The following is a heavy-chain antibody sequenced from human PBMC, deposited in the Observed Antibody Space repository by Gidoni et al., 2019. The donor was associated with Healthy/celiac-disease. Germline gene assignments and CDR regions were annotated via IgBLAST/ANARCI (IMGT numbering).Heavy chain of an antibody. Sequence: EVQLVESGGGLVKPGGSLRLSCAASGCTFSSYSMNWVRQAPGKGLEWVSSISISSSYIYYADSVNGRFPISRDNAKNSLYLQMNSLRAEDTAVYYFARDRVGEGDIVVVVAADYYGMDVWGQGTTVTVSS. V-gene: IGHV3-21*01. CDR2: ISISSSYI. J-gene: IGHJ6*02. D-gene: IGHD2-15*01. CDR3: ARDRVGEGDIVVVVAADYYGMDV. CDR1: GCTFSSYS.